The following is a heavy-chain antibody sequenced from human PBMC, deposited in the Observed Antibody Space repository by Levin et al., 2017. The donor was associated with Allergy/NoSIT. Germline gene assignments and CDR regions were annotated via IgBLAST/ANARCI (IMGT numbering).Heavy chain of an antibody. CDR2: IQSDGSDT. J-gene: IGHJ4*02. CDR1: GFTFRGYY. D-gene: IGHD2-2*01. CDR3: ARGGCSATSCLDY. Sequence: GESLKISCSASGFTFRGYYMHWVRQVPGEGLVWVSYIQSDGSDTKYADSVKGRFTISRDNAKNTLYLQMNSLGAEDTAVYYCARGGCSATSCLDYWGQGTLVTVSS. V-gene: IGHV3-74*03.